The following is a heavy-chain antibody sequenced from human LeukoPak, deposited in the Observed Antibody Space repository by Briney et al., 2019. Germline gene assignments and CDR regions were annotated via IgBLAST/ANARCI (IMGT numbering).Heavy chain of an antibody. D-gene: IGHD2-2*01. CDR3: ARPGGCSSTSCSGGFDY. J-gene: IGHJ4*02. V-gene: IGHV3-53*01. Sequence: GGSLRLSCAASGFTVSSNYMSWVRQAPGKGLEWVSVIYSGGSTYYADSVKGRFTISRDNSKNTLYLQMNSLRAEDTAVYYCARPGGCSSTSCSGGFDYWGQGTLVTVSS. CDR2: IYSGGST. CDR1: GFTVSSNY.